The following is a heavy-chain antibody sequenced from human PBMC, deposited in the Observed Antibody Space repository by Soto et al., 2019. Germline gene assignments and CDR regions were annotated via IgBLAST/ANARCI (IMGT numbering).Heavy chain of an antibody. V-gene: IGHV1-46*01. D-gene: IGHD6-19*01. CDR2: INPSGGST. Sequence: ASVKVSCKASGYTFTSYYMHWVRQAPGQGLEWMGIINPSGGSTSYAQKFQGRVTMTRDTSTSTVYMELSSLRSEDTAVYYCARGAVAGTIYYYYYYGMDVWGQGTTVTVSS. CDR1: GYTFTSYY. J-gene: IGHJ6*02. CDR3: ARGAVAGTIYYYYYYGMDV.